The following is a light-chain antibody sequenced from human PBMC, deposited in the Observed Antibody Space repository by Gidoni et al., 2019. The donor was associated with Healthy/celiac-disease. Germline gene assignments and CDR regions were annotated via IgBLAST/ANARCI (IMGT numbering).Light chain of an antibody. CDR1: QSISSY. V-gene: IGKV1-39*01. J-gene: IGKJ2*02. CDR2: AAS. CDR3: QQSDSTPRGT. Sequence: DIQMTHSPSSLSASVGDRVTINCRASQSISSYLNWYQQKPGKAPKLLIYAASSLQSGVPSRFSGSGSGTDFTLTISSLQPEDFATYYCQQSDSTPRGTFGQGTKLEIK.